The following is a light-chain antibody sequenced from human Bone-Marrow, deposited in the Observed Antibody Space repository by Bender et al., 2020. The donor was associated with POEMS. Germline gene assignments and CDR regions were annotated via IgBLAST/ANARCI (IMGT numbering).Light chain of an antibody. CDR1: NTDDGNYNL. CDR3: CSYAGSSTWV. V-gene: IGLV2-23*02. J-gene: IGLJ2*01. CDR2: EVT. Sequence: QSALTQPASLSGSPGQSMTISCTGTNTDDGNYNLVSWYQQHPGKTPKLIIYEVTEPPSGVSTRFSRSKSGDTASLTLSGLQPEDEADYHCCSYAGSSTWVFGGGTRLA.